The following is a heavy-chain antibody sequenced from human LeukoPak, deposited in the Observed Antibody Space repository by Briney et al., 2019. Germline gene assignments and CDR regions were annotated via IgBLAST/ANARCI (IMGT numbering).Heavy chain of an antibody. CDR3: ARGGQLRWFDY. D-gene: IGHD3-16*01. Sequence: PSETLSLTCAVYGGSFSGYYWSWIRQPPGKGLEWIGEINHSGSTNYNPSLKSRVTISVDTSKNQFSLKLSSVTAADTAVYYCARGGQLRWFDYWGQGTLVTVSS. CDR2: INHSGST. CDR1: GGSFSGYY. J-gene: IGHJ4*02. V-gene: IGHV4-34*01.